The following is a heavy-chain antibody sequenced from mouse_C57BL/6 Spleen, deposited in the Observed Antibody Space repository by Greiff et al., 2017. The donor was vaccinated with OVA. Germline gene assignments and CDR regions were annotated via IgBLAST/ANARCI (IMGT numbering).Heavy chain of an antibody. CDR2: IRLKSDNYAT. Sequence: EVQVEESGGGLVQPGGSMKLSCVASGFTFSNYWMNWVRQSPEKGLEWVAQIRLKSDNYATHYAESVKGRFTISRDDSKSSVYLQMNNITAEDTGIYYCTEGLGYCDVWGTGTTVTVSS. V-gene: IGHV6-3*01. CDR3: TEGLGYCDV. CDR1: GFTFSNYW. J-gene: IGHJ1*03.